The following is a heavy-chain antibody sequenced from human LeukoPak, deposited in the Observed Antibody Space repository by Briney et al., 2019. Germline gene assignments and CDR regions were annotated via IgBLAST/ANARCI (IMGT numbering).Heavy chain of an antibody. V-gene: IGHV1-18*01. J-gene: IGHJ5*02. Sequence: GASVKVSCKASGGTFSSYAISWVRQAPGQGLEWMGWISAYNGNTNYAQKFQGRVTMTEDTSTDTAYMELSSLRSEDTAVYYCATGIGFYGSGRRSAVLNWFDPWGQGTLVTVSS. D-gene: IGHD3-10*01. CDR3: ATGIGFYGSGRRSAVLNWFDP. CDR2: ISAYNGNT. CDR1: GGTFSSYA.